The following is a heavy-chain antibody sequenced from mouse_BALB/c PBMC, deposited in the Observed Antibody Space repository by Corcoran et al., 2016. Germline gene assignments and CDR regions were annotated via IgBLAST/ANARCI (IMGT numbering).Heavy chain of an antibody. CDR2: INPYNGAT. CDR1: GYSFTGYY. V-gene: IGHV1-26*01. Sequence: EVQLQQSGPELVKPGASVTISCTASGYSFTGYYLHWVKQSHVRSLEWIGRINPYNGATSYNQNFKDKASLTVDKYYSTAYMELHSLTSEDSAVYYCARGGYYDAMDYWGQGTSVTVSS. J-gene: IGHJ4*01. CDR3: ARGGYYDAMDY.